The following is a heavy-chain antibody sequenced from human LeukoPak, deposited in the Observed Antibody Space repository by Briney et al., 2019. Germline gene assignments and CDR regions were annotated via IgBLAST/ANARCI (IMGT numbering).Heavy chain of an antibody. V-gene: IGHV3-66*01. CDR3: ARELTQQLVSY. D-gene: IGHD6-13*01. CDR2: IYSGGST. J-gene: IGHJ4*02. CDR1: GFTVSSNY. Sequence: PGGSPRLSCAASGFTVSSNYMSWVRQAPGKGLEWVSVIYSGGSTYYADSVKGRFTTSRDNSKNTLYLQMNSLRAEDTAVYYCARELTQQLVSYWGQGTLVTVSS.